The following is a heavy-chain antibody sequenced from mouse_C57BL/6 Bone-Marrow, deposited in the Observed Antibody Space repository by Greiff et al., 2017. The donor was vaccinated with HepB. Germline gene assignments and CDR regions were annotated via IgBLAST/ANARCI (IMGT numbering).Heavy chain of an antibody. CDR1: GYTFTSYG. D-gene: IGHD1-1*02. CDR3: ARQWGGYYFDY. V-gene: IGHV1-81*01. Sequence: QVQLQQSGAELARPGASVKLSCKASGYTFTSYGISWVKQRTGQGLEWIGEIYPRSGNTYYNEKFKGKATMTADKSSSTAYMELRSLTSDDSAVYFCARQWGGYYFDYWGQGTTLTVSS. J-gene: IGHJ2*01. CDR2: IYPRSGNT.